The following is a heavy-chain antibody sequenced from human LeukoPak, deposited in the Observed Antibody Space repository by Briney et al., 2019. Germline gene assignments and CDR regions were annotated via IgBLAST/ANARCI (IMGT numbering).Heavy chain of an antibody. D-gene: IGHD6-19*01. CDR2: IYYSGST. CDR3: ARTGWYWGTYYYYGMDV. CDR1: GGSISRSSYY. V-gene: IGHV4-39*01. J-gene: IGHJ6*02. Sequence: SETLSLTCSVSGGSISRSSYYWGWIRRPPGKGLEWIGSIYYSGSTYYNPSLKSRVTISVDTSKNQFSLKLSSVTAADTAVYYCARTGWYWGTYYYYGMDVWGQGTTVTVSS.